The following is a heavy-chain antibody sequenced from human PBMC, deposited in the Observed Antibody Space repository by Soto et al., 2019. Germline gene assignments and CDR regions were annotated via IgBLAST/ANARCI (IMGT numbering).Heavy chain of an antibody. CDR3: ARDGSITIFGVVTQTQPYGMDV. CDR1: GYTFTSYA. J-gene: IGHJ6*02. D-gene: IGHD3-3*01. V-gene: IGHV1-3*01. CDR2: INAGNGNT. Sequence: ASVKVSCKASGYTFTSYAMHWVRQAPGQRLEWMGWINAGNGNTKYSQKFQGRVTITRDTSASTAYMELSSLRSEDTAVYYCARDGSITIFGVVTQTQPYGMDVWGQGTTVTVSS.